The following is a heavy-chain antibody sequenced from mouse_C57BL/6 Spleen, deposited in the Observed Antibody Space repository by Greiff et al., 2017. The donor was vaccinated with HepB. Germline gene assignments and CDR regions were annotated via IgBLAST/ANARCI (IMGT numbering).Heavy chain of an antibody. Sequence: QVQLQQPGAELVKPGASVKLSCKASGYTFTSYWMQWVNQRPGQGLEWIGEIDPSDSYTNYNQKFKGKATLTVDTSSSTAYMQLSSLTSEDSAVYYCARGTGTGFAYWGQGTLVTVSA. CDR2: IDPSDSYT. J-gene: IGHJ3*01. V-gene: IGHV1-50*01. D-gene: IGHD4-1*01. CDR3: ARGTGTGFAY. CDR1: GYTFTSYW.